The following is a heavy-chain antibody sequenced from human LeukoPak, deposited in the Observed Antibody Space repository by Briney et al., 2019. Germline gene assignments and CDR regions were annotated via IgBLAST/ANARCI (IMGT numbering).Heavy chain of an antibody. CDR1: GFTFSSYA. Sequence: GGSLRLSCAASGFTFSSYAMSWVRQAPGKGLEWVSYISSSSSTIYYADSVKGRFTISRDNAKNSLYLQMNSLRDEDTAVYYCARDDKRPDYYDSSGYYPAGLDYWGQGTLVTVSS. CDR2: ISSSSSTI. J-gene: IGHJ4*02. CDR3: ARDDKRPDYYDSSGYYPAGLDY. D-gene: IGHD3-22*01. V-gene: IGHV3-48*02.